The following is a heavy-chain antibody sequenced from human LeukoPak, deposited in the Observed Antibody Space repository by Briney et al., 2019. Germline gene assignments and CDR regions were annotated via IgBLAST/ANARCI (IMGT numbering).Heavy chain of an antibody. Sequence: GGSLRLSCAASGFTFSSHWMSWVRQAPGKGLEWVGRIRSKANSYATAYAASVKGRFTISRDDSKNTAYLQMNSLKTEDTAVYYCTRHEDLYSRRYYFHYWGQGTLVTVSS. V-gene: IGHV3-73*01. J-gene: IGHJ4*02. CDR3: TRHEDLYSRRYYFHY. CDR1: GFTFSSHW. CDR2: IRSKANSYAT. D-gene: IGHD6-13*01.